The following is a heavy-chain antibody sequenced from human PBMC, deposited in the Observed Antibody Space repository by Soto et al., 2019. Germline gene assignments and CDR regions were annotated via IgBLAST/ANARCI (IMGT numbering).Heavy chain of an antibody. CDR2: IIPILGIA. Sequence: QVQLVQSGAEVKKPGSSVKVSCKASGGTFSSYSISWVRQAPGQGHEWMGRIIPILGIANYAQKFQARVTITADKSTSTANKQLSSVRAEDKAVYQCARGGVAGFDYWRQGTLVTVYS. V-gene: IGHV1-69*02. J-gene: IGHJ4*02. CDR1: GGTFSSYS. D-gene: IGHD6-19*01. CDR3: ARGGVAGFDY.